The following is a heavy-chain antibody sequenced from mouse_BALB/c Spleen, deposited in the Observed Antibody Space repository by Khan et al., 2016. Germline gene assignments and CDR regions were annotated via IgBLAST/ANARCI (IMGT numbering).Heavy chain of an antibody. D-gene: IGHD1-1*01. V-gene: IGHV3-2*02. J-gene: IGHJ2*01. Sequence: EVQLQESGPGLVKPSQSLSLTCTVTGYSITSDYAWNWIRQFPGNKLEWMGYISYSGSTSYNPSLKSRISITRDTSKNQFFLQLNSVTTMDTATCYCARYYYGSSYFDYWGQGTTLTVSS. CDR1: GYSITSDYA. CDR2: ISYSGST. CDR3: ARYYYGSSYFDY.